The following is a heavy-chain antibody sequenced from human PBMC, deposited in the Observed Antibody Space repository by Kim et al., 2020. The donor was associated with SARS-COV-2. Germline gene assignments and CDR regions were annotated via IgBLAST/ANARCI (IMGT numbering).Heavy chain of an antibody. CDR3: ARARLGPSMIVVAPKYFDL. Sequence: ASVKVSCKASGYTFTGYYMHWVRQAPGQGLEWMGWINPNSGGTNYAQKFQGRVTMTRDTSISTAYMELSRLRSDDTAVYYCARARLGPSMIVVAPKYFDLWGRGTLVTVSS. V-gene: IGHV1-2*02. CDR1: GYTFTGYY. J-gene: IGHJ2*01. D-gene: IGHD3-22*01. CDR2: INPNSGGT.